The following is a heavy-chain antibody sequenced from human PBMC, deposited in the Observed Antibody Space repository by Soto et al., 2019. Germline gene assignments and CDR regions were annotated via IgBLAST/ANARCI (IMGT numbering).Heavy chain of an antibody. CDR1: GFTFSSYA. D-gene: IGHD2-2*01. CDR3: AKSPRDCSSTSCPMDYFDY. Sequence: WGSLRLSCAASGFTFSSYAMNWVRQAPGRGLEWVSVIRGNVGRISYADSVKGRFTISRDNSKTTLYLQMNSLRAEDTAVYYCAKSPRDCSSTSCPMDYFDYWGQGSLVTVSS. V-gene: IGHV3-23*01. CDR2: IRGNVGRI. J-gene: IGHJ4*02.